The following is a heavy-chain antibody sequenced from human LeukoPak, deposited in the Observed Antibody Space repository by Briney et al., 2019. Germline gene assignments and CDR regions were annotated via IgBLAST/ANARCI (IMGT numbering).Heavy chain of an antibody. J-gene: IGHJ4*02. Sequence: VASVKVSCKASGYTFTSYDINWVRQATGQGLEWMGWMNPNSGNTGYAQKFQGRVAMTRNTSISTAYMELSSLRSEDTAVYYCARASSSSSYYFDYWGQGTLATVSS. V-gene: IGHV1-8*01. CDR2: MNPNSGNT. CDR1: GYTFTSYD. D-gene: IGHD6-6*01. CDR3: ARASSSSSYYFDY.